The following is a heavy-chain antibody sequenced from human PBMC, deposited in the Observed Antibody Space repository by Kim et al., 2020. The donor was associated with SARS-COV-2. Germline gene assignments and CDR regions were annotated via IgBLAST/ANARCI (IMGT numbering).Heavy chain of an antibody. CDR1: GGTFSSYA. D-gene: IGHD6-13*01. CDR2: IIPIFGTA. CDR3: ASNPTEIGIAAAAPGVWFDP. Sequence: SVKVSCKASGGTFSSYAISWVRQAPGQGLEWMGGIIPIFGTANYAQKFQGRVTITADESTSTAYMELSSLRSEDTAVYYCASNPTEIGIAAAAPGVWFDPWGQGTLVTVSS. J-gene: IGHJ5*02. V-gene: IGHV1-69*13.